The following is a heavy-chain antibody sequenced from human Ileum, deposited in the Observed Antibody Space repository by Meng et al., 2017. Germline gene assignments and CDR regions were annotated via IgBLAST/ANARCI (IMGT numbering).Heavy chain of an antibody. Sequence: SETLSLTCSVSGYSISSGFHWGWIRQSPGKGLEWIATMYHRGSPYYKPSLESRVTISVDTSKNQLYLQLTSMTAADTAVYYCARGFYASSGAYYPPGRWGQGTLVTVSS. CDR1: GYSISSGFH. CDR2: MYHRGSP. D-gene: IGHD3-22*01. J-gene: IGHJ4*02. CDR3: ARGFYASSGAYYPPGR. V-gene: IGHV4-38-2*02.